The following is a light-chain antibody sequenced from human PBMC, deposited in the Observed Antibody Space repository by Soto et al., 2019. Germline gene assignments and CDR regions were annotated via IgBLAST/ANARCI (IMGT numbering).Light chain of an antibody. CDR3: SSYTSSSTLDV. Sequence: ALTQPASVSGSPGQSITISCTGTSSDVGGYNYVSWYQQHPGKAPKLMIYDVSNRPSGVSYRFSGSKSGNTASLTISGLQAEDEADYYCSSYTSSSTLDVFGTGTKVTVL. J-gene: IGLJ1*01. CDR1: SSDVGGYNY. V-gene: IGLV2-14*01. CDR2: DVS.